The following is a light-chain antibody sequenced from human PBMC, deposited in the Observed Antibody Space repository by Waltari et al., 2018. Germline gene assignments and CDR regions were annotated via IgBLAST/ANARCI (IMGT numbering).Light chain of an antibody. J-gene: IGKJ4*01. CDR3: QQYNTYWLT. V-gene: IGKV1-5*03. CDR2: KAS. Sequence: DIQMTQSPANLSASVGDRVTITCQASQNINNWLAWYQQKPGKAPKLLIYKASTLESGVPSRFSGSGSGTEFTLTITSLQPDDFATYHCQQYNTYWLTFGGGTKVEIK. CDR1: QNINNW.